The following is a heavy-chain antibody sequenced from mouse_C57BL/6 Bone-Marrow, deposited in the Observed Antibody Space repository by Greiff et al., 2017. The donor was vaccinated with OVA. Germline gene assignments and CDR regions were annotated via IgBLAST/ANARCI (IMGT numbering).Heavy chain of an antibody. V-gene: IGHV1-26*01. J-gene: IGHJ3*01. D-gene: IGHD1-1*01. CDR2: INPNNGGT. CDR1: GYTFTDYY. Sequence: EVQLQQSGPELVKPGASVKISCKASGYTFTDYYMNWVKQSHGKSLEWIGDINPNNGGTSYNQKFKGKATLTVDKSSSTAYMELRSLTSEDSAVYYCAREPPLYYGRGPWFAYWGQGTLVTVSA. CDR3: AREPPLYYGRGPWFAY.